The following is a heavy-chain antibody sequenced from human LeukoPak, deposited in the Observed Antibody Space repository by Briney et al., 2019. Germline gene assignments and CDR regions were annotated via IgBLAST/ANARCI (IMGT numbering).Heavy chain of an antibody. Sequence: PGGSLRLSCAASGFAFSSYGMHWVRQAPGKGREWWAFIRHDGSNKYYADSVKGRFTISRDNSKNTLYLQMNSRRAEDTAVYYCAKGSKLLVFTRDHYIAVWGKGTSVTISS. D-gene: IGHD3-9*01. CDR1: GFAFSSYG. J-gene: IGHJ6*03. V-gene: IGHV3-30*02. CDR3: AKGSKLLVFTRDHYIAV. CDR2: IRHDGSNK.